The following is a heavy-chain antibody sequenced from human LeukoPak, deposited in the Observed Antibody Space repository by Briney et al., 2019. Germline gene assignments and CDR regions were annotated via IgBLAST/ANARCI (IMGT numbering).Heavy chain of an antibody. V-gene: IGHV3-72*01. D-gene: IGHD1/OR15-1a*01. Sequence: PGGSQRLSCAASGFKFSDRYIDWVRQAPGKGLEWVGRSRNKASSYTTEYDASVEGRFTISRDVSESSLYLQMNSLRTKDTAVYYCGRIAINGNNGMDVWGQGTTVTVSS. CDR2: SRNKASSYTT. CDR3: GRIAINGNNGMDV. J-gene: IGHJ6*02. CDR1: GFKFSDRY.